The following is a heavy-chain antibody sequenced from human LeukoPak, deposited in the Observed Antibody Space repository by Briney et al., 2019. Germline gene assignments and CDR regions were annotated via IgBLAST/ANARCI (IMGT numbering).Heavy chain of an antibody. V-gene: IGHV4-34*01. CDR2: INLRGRT. D-gene: IGHD3-3*01. CDR3: VTEGYDPLRRVVDW. Sequence: SETLSLTCAVYGGSFDPYFWSWVRQPPGRGLEWIGEINLRGRTDYNSSLKSRAIISVDRSKNQFSLKLTSLTAADTAVYYCVTEGYDPLRRVVDWWGQGTLVTVSS. CDR1: GGSFDPYF. J-gene: IGHJ4*02.